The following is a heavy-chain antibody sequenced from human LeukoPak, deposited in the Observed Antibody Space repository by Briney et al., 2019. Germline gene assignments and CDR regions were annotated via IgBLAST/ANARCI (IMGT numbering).Heavy chain of an antibody. CDR1: GGSFSGYY. Sequence: HSETLSLTCAVYGGSFSGYYWSWIRQPPGKGLEWIGEINHSGSTNYNPSLKSRVTISVDTSKNQFSLKLSSVTAADTAVYYCASRLVRWSLRYFDYWGQGTLVTVSS. D-gene: IGHD2-15*01. J-gene: IGHJ4*02. CDR3: ASRLVRWSLRYFDY. CDR2: INHSGST. V-gene: IGHV4-34*01.